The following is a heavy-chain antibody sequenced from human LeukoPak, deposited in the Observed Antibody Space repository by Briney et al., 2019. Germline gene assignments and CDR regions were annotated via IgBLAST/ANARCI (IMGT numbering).Heavy chain of an antibody. V-gene: IGHV3-23*01. J-gene: IGHJ4*02. Sequence: SGGSLRLSCAVSGFTFSSYAMSWVRQAPGKGLEWVSAISGSGGSTYYADSVKGRFTISRDNSKNTLYLQMNSLRAEDTAVYYCAYDSSGYATFDYWGQGTLVTVSS. CDR1: GFTFSSYA. D-gene: IGHD3-22*01. CDR2: ISGSGGST. CDR3: AYDSSGYATFDY.